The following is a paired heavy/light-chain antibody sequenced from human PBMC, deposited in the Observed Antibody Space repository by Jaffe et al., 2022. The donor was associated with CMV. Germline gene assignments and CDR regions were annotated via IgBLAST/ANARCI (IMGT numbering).Heavy chain of an antibody. CDR1: GFTFSSYS. V-gene: IGHV3-21*01. Sequence: EVQLVESGGGLVKPGGSLRLSCAASGFTFSSYSMNWVRQAPGKGLEWVSSISSSSSYIYYADSVKGRFTISRDNAKNSLYLQMNSLRAEDTAVYYCARGIAAAGHVGYYYYGMDVWGQGTTVTVSS. D-gene: IGHD6-13*01. CDR2: ISSSSSYI. J-gene: IGHJ6*02. CDR3: ARGIAAAGHVGYYYYGMDV.
Light chain of an antibody. Sequence: QSALTQPASVSGSPGQSITISCTGTSSDVGGYNYVSWYQQHPGKAPKLMIYDVSNRPSGVSNRFSGSKSGNTASLTISGLQAEDEADYYCSSYTSSSTYVVFGGGTKLTVL. CDR3: SSYTSSSTYVV. V-gene: IGLV2-14*03. CDR1: SSDVGGYNY. J-gene: IGLJ2*01. CDR2: DVS.